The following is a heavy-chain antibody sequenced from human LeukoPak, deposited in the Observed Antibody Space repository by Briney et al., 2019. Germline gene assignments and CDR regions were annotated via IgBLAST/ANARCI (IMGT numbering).Heavy chain of an antibody. CDR2: IYPGDSDT. CDR1: GYSFTSYW. J-gene: IGHJ4*02. Sequence: GESLKVSCKGSGYSFTSYWIGWVRQMPGKGLEWMGIIYPGDSDTRYSPSFQGQVTISADKSISTAYLQWSSLKASDTAMYYCARPYHYYDSSGYLESDYWGQGTLVTVSS. V-gene: IGHV5-51*01. D-gene: IGHD3-22*01. CDR3: ARPYHYYDSSGYLESDY.